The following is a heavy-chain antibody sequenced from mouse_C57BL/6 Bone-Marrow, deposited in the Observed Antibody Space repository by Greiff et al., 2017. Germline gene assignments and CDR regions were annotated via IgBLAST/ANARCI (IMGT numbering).Heavy chain of an antibody. D-gene: IGHD1-1*01. CDR1: GFNIKDYY. CDR3: TSALMYYGTNY. CDR2: IDPEDGET. Sequence: EVQVVESGAELVKPGASVKLSCTASGFNIKDYYIHWVKQRTEQGLEWIGRIDPEDGETKYAPKFQDKATITADTSSNTAYLQLSSLTSEDTAVYYCTSALMYYGTNYWGQGTTLTVSS. V-gene: IGHV14-2*01. J-gene: IGHJ2*01.